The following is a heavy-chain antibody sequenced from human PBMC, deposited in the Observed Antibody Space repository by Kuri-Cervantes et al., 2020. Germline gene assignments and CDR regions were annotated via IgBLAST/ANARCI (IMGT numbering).Heavy chain of an antibody. CDR3: ARDEVATKNAFDI. CDR2: ISSSSSTI. V-gene: IGHV3-48*02. D-gene: IGHD5-12*01. J-gene: IGHJ3*02. Sequence: GESLKISCAASGFTFSSYSMNWVRQAPGKGLEWVSYISSSSSTIYYADSVKGRFTISRDNAKNSLYLQMNSLRDEDTAVYYCARDEVATKNAFDIWGQGTMVTVSS. CDR1: GFTFSSYS.